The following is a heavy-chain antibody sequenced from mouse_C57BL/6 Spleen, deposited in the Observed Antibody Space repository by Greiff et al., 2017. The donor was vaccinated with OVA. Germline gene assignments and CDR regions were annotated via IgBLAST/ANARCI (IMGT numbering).Heavy chain of an antibody. CDR2: IYPGGGYT. Sequence: VMLVESGAELVRPGTSVKMSCKASGYTFTNYWIGWAKQRPGHGLEWIGDIYPGGGYTNYNEKFKGEATLTADKSSSTAYMQFSSLTSEDSAIYYCARSYSNSPFAYWGQGTLVTVSA. CDR3: ARSYSNSPFAY. V-gene: IGHV1-63*01. J-gene: IGHJ3*01. D-gene: IGHD2-5*01. CDR1: GYTFTNYW.